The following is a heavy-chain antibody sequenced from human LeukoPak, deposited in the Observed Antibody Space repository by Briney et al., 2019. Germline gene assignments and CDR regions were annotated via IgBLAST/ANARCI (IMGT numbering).Heavy chain of an antibody. CDR2: IKQDGSEK. J-gene: IGHJ4*02. Sequence: AGGSLRLSCAASGFTFTKYWMTWVRQAPGKGLEWVANIKQDGSEKFYVDSVKGRFTISRDNAKNSLNLQMNSLRAEDTAVYYCATLITGTIPYIDYWGQGTLVTVSS. CDR1: GFTFTKYW. D-gene: IGHD1-20*01. CDR3: ATLITGTIPYIDY. V-gene: IGHV3-7*01.